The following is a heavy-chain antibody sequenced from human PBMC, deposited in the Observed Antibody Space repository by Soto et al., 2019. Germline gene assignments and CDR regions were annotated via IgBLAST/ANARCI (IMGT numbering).Heavy chain of an antibody. V-gene: IGHV5-10-1*01. CDR3: ARQPRGYCSGGSCYWFDP. Sequence: GESLKISCKGSGYSFTSYWISWVRQMPGKGLEWMGRIDPSDSYTNYSPSFQGHVTISADKSISTAYLQWSSLKASDTAMYYCARQPRGYCSGGSCYWFDPWGQGTLVTVSS. CDR1: GYSFTSYW. CDR2: IDPSDSYT. D-gene: IGHD2-15*01. J-gene: IGHJ5*02.